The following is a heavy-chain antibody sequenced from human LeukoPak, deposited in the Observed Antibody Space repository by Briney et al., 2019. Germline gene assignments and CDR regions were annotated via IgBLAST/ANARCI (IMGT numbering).Heavy chain of an antibody. Sequence: GASLRLSCVASGFTLSNYAMSWVRQAPGKGLEWVSAITGSGTNTYYADSLKGRFTISRDNSKNTVFLQMNSLRHEDTAIYYCVIWGDYDVLTGYYVPDYWGQGTLVTVSS. V-gene: IGHV3-23*01. CDR2: ITGSGTNT. D-gene: IGHD3-9*01. CDR1: GFTLSNYA. J-gene: IGHJ4*02. CDR3: VIWGDYDVLTGYYVPDY.